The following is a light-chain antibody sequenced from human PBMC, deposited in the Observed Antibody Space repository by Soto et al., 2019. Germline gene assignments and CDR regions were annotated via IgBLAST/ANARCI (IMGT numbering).Light chain of an antibody. CDR2: DAS. CDR1: QSVSSY. V-gene: IGKV3-11*01. Sequence: EIVLTQSPATLSLSPGERATLSCRASQSVSSYLAWYQQKPGQAPRLLIYDASNRVTGIPARFSGSGSGTDFTLTISSLEPEDFAVYYCQQRSNWPRWTFGQGTKVDIK. J-gene: IGKJ1*01. CDR3: QQRSNWPRWT.